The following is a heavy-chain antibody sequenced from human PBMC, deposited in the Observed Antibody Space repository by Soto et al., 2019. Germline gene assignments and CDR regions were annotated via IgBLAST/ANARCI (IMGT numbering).Heavy chain of an antibody. CDR2: IWYDGSNK. CDR3: ARARGGSYYCDY. D-gene: IGHD1-26*01. V-gene: IGHV3-33*01. CDR1: GFTFSSYG. J-gene: IGHJ4*02. Sequence: QVQLVESGGGVVQPGRSLRLSCAASGFTFSSYGMHWVRQAPGKGLEWVAVIWYDGSNKYYADSVKGRFTISRDNSKNTLYLQMNSLRAEDTAVYYCARARGGSYYCDYWGQGTLVTVSS.